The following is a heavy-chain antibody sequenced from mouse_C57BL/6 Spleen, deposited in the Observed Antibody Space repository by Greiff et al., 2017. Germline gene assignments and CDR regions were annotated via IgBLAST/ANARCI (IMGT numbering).Heavy chain of an antibody. CDR1: GYTFTDYN. J-gene: IGHJ1*03. Sequence: EVQLQQSGPELVKPGASVKMSCKASGYTFTDYNMHWVKLSHGKSLEWIGYINPNNGGTSYNQKFKGKATLTDNKSSSTSYMGLRSLTSEDSAVYYYARATVVLRYFDVWGTGTTVTVSS. V-gene: IGHV1-22*01. CDR3: ARATVVLRYFDV. D-gene: IGHD1-1*01. CDR2: INPNNGGT.